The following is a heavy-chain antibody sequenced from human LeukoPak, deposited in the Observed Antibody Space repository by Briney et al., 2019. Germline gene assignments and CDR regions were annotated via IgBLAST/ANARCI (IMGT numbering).Heavy chain of an antibody. CDR1: GFTFSSYE. CDR2: ISSSGDTI. CDR3: ASTAMVSRNFDY. D-gene: IGHD5-18*01. Sequence: GGSLRLSCVASGFTFSSYEMNWARQAPGKGLEWLSYISSSGDTIYYADSVKGRFTISRDNAKNSLYLQMNSLRAEDTAVCYCASTAMVSRNFDYWGQGTLVTVSS. V-gene: IGHV3-48*03. J-gene: IGHJ4*02.